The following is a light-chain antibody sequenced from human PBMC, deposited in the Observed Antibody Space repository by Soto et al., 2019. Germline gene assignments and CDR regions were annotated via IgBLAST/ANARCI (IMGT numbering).Light chain of an antibody. CDR3: AAWDDSLNGHVV. V-gene: IGLV2-14*02. J-gene: IGLJ2*01. Sequence: QSVLTQPASVSGSPGQSITISCTGTSSDVGSYNLVSWYQQYPGKAPKVIIYEGNKRPSGVSFRFSGSKSGNTASLAISGLQSEDEAEYYCAAWDDSLNGHVVFGGGTKLTVL. CDR2: EGN. CDR1: SSDVGSYNL.